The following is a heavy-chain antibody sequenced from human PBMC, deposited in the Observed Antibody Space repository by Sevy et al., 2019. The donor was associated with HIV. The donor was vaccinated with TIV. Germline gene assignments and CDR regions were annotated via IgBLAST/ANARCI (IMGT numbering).Heavy chain of an antibody. Sequence: GGSLRLSCAASGFTFSSYSMNWVRQAPGKGLEWVSSISSSSSYIYYADSVKGRFTISRDNAKNSLYLQMNSLRAEDTAVYYCARDLLSRDRYYYYGMDVWGQGTTVTVSS. CDR3: ARDLLSRDRYYYYGMDV. J-gene: IGHJ6*02. V-gene: IGHV3-21*01. CDR2: ISSSSSYI. CDR1: GFTFSSYS.